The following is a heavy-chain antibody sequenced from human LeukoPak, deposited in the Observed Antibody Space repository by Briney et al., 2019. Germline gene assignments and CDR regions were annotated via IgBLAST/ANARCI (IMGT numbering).Heavy chain of an antibody. J-gene: IGHJ4*02. Sequence: PSETLSLTCTVSGGSISSYYWSWIRQPPGKGLEWIGYIYYSGSTNYNPSLKSRVTISVDTSKNQFSLKLSSVTAADTAVYYCAREGGSAAGMGYYFDYWGQGTLVTVSS. CDR1: GGSISSYY. D-gene: IGHD6-13*01. V-gene: IGHV4-59*01. CDR2: IYYSGST. CDR3: AREGGSAAGMGYYFDY.